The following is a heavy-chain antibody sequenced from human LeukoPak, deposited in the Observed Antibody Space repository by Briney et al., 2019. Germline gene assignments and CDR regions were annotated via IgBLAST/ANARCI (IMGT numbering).Heavy chain of an antibody. CDR1: GFTFSSYA. V-gene: IGHV3-23*01. J-gene: IGHJ4*02. CDR2: ISGSGGST. D-gene: IGHD3-10*01. Sequence: GGSLRPSCAASGFTFSSYAMNWVRQAPGKGLDGVSAISGSGGSTFYADSVKGRFTISRDNSRNTLYLQMSSLRPEDTAVYYCTKWSGFGDDWGQGTLVTVSS. CDR3: TKWSGFGDD.